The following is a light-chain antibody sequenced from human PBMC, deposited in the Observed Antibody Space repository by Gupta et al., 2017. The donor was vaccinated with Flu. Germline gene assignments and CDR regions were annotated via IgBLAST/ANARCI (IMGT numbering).Light chain of an antibody. CDR1: SGSIASSY. Sequence: NFMLTHPHSVSESPGKTVTISCTRSSGSIASSYVQWYQQRPGSSPTTVIYEHNQRPSGVPDRFSGSIDSSSNSASLTISGLKTEDEADYYCQSYDSTSYVFGTGTEVTVL. CDR3: QSYDSTSYV. CDR2: EHN. J-gene: IGLJ1*01. V-gene: IGLV6-57*01.